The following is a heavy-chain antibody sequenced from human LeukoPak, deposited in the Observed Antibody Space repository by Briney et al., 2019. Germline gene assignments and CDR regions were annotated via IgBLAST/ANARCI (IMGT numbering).Heavy chain of an antibody. CDR3: VKESGFMVAPNSAFDI. CDR1: GFTFSSYA. V-gene: IGHV3-30-3*01. CDR2: ISYDGSNK. J-gene: IGHJ3*02. D-gene: IGHD4/OR15-4a*01. Sequence: TGRSLRLSCAASGFTFSSYAMHWVRQAPGKGLEWVAVISYDGSNKYYADSVKGRFTISRDNSKNTLYLQMNSLRAEDTAVYYCVKESGFMVAPNSAFDIWGQGTMVTVSS.